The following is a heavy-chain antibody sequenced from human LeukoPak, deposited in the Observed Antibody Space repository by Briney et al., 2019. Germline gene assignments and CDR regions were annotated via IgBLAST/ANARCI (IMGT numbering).Heavy chain of an antibody. Sequence: PGGSLRLSCADSGFTFSSYAMSWVRQAPGKGLEWVSSISGSSTRTCYADSVKGRFTISRDNSKNTLYLQMNSLRAEDTAVYYCASRAVAGLIDYFDYWGQGTLVTVSS. CDR2: ISGSSTRT. V-gene: IGHV3-23*01. CDR1: GFTFSSYA. D-gene: IGHD6-19*01. J-gene: IGHJ4*02. CDR3: ASRAVAGLIDYFDY.